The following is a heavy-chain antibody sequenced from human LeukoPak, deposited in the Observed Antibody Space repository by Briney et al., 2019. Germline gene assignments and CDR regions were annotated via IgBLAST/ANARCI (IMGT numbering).Heavy chain of an antibody. Sequence: GSLRLSCAASGFTFISYGMHWVRQAPGKGLEYVSAISSNGGRTTYANSVKGRFTISRENSRNTLYLQMGSLRAEDMAVYYCATYYYDSGGFHFHHWGQGTLVTVSS. D-gene: IGHD3-22*01. CDR3: ATYYYDSGGFHFHH. CDR2: ISSNGGRT. CDR1: GFTFISYG. J-gene: IGHJ1*01. V-gene: IGHV3-64*01.